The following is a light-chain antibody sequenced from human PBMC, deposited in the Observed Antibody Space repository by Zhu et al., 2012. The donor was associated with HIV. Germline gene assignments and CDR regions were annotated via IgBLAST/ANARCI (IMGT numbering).Light chain of an antibody. Sequence: EIVMTQSPATLSVSPGERATLSCRASQTVRSNLAWYQQKPGQAPRLLIYGASTRATDIPVRFSGSGSGTEFTLTISSMQSEDFAVYYCQQYNNWPPITFGQGTRLEIK. J-gene: IGKJ5*01. V-gene: IGKV3-15*01. CDR2: GAS. CDR1: QTVRSN. CDR3: QQYNNWPPIT.